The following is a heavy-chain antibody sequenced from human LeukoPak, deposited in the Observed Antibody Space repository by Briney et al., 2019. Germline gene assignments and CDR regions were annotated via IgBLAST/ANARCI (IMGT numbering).Heavy chain of an antibody. D-gene: IGHD6-13*01. CDR3: ARVAPGTYEVDY. V-gene: IGHV4-30-2*01. CDR2: IYHSGST. Sequence: SETLSLTCTVSGGSISSGGYYWSWIRQPPGKGLEWIGYIYHSGSTYYNPSLKSRVTISVDRSKNQFSLKLSSVTAADTAAYYCARVAPGTYEVDYWGQGTLVTVSS. J-gene: IGHJ4*02. CDR1: GGSISSGGYY.